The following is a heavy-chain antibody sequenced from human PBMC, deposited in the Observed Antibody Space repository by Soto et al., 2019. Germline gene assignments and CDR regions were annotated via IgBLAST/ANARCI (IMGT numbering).Heavy chain of an antibody. CDR3: ARHIRGGSGRSTPSHYGMDV. CDR2: ISSSSTI. V-gene: IGHV3-48*02. J-gene: IGHJ6*02. Sequence: VGSLRLSCAASGFTFSNSWMAWVRQAPGKGLEWVSYISSSSTIYYADSVKGRFTISRDNAKNSLYLQMNSLRDEDTAVYYCARHIRGGSGRSTPSHYGMDVWGQGTTVTVSS. D-gene: IGHD3-10*01. CDR1: GFTFSNSW.